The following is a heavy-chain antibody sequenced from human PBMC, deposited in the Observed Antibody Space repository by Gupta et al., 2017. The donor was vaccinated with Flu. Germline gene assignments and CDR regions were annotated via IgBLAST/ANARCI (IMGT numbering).Heavy chain of an antibody. CDR2: INPNSGGT. J-gene: IGHJ4*02. CDR3: ARAALLRYFDWLSYFDS. D-gene: IGHD3-9*01. CDR1: AYTFTDYY. Sequence: QVQLVQSGAEVKKPGASVRVSCKAPAYTFTDYYVHWVRQAPGQGLEWMGWINPNSGGTKYAQKFQGRVTMTRDASIRTAYMDLSSLRSDDTAVYYCARAALLRYFDWLSYFDSWGQGTLVTVSS. V-gene: IGHV1-2*02.